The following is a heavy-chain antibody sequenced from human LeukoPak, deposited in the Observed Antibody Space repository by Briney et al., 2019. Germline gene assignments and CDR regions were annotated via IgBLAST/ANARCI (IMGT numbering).Heavy chain of an antibody. Sequence: GGSLRLSCAASGFTFSSYWMSWVRQAPGKGLEWVEWVANIKYDGSEIYYIDSVKGRFTISRDNAKNSLYLQMNSLRAEDTAVYYCAKGGNDFLTGTHLDYWGQGTLVTVSS. CDR1: GFTFSSYW. V-gene: IGHV3-7*03. CDR2: IKYDGSEI. D-gene: IGHD3-9*01. CDR3: AKGGNDFLTGTHLDY. J-gene: IGHJ4*02.